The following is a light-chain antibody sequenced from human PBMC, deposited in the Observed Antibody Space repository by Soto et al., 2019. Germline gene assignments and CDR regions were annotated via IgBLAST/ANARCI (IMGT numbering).Light chain of an antibody. J-gene: IGLJ3*02. CDR2: DDS. V-gene: IGLV3-21*02. CDR1: NIGRKS. CDR3: QVWDGSNDRHWV. Sequence: SYELTQPPSVSVAPGQTARITCGGNNIGRKSVHWYQQMPGQAPVLVVYDDSARPSGIPERISGSNSGNTATLTVTRAEAGDEADYYCQVWDGSNDRHWVFGGGTKLTVL.